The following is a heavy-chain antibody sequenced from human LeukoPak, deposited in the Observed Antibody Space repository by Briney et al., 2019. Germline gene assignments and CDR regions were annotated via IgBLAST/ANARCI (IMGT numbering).Heavy chain of an antibody. CDR1: GGSISSYY. CDR3: ARANGSGSYYYYYYGLDV. Sequence: PSETLSLTCTVSGGSISSYYWSWIRQPPGKGLEWIGYIYYSGSTNYNPSLKSRVTISVDTSKNQFSLKLTSVTAADTAMYYCARANGSGSYYYYYYGLDVWGQGTTVTVSS. CDR2: IYYSGST. J-gene: IGHJ6*02. D-gene: IGHD3-10*01. V-gene: IGHV4-59*01.